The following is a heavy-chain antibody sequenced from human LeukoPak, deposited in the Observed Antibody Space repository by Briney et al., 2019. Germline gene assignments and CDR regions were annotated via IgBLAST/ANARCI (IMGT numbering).Heavy chain of an antibody. CDR1: GDTFSTYA. V-gene: IGHV1-69*06. CDR3: ARDPLEWGGSYEYYFDY. Sequence: GASVKVSCKASGDTFSTYAIRGVRQAPGQGLEWMGGIIPMFGTPNYAQKFQGRVTITANKSTSTAYMELSSLRSEDTAVYCCARDPLEWGGSYEYYFDYWGQGTLVTVSS. CDR2: IIPMFGTP. D-gene: IGHD1-26*01. J-gene: IGHJ4*02.